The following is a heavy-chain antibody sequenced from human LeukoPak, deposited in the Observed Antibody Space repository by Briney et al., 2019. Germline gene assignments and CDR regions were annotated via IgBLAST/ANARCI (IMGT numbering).Heavy chain of an antibody. Sequence: GGSLRLSCAASGFTFSRFWMTWVRQAPGKGLEWVANINQDGSEKYYVDSVKGRFTISRDNAKNSLYLQMDSLRAEDAAVYYCATLTGTKTFDIWGQGTMVTVSS. D-gene: IGHD1-7*01. J-gene: IGHJ3*02. V-gene: IGHV3-7*01. CDR3: ATLTGTKTFDI. CDR1: GFTFSRFW. CDR2: INQDGSEK.